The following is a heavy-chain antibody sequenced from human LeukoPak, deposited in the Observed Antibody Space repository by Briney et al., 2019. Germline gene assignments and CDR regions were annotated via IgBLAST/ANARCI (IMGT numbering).Heavy chain of an antibody. Sequence: SETLSLTCTVSGGSISSYYWNWIRQPPGKGLEWIGYIYYSGSTNYNPSLKSRVTISVDTSKNQFSLELSSVNAAATAVYYCASALGSGSYHWFDPWGQGTLVTVSS. V-gene: IGHV4-59*01. CDR3: ASALGSGSYHWFDP. CDR1: GGSISSYY. CDR2: IYYSGST. J-gene: IGHJ5*02. D-gene: IGHD3-10*01.